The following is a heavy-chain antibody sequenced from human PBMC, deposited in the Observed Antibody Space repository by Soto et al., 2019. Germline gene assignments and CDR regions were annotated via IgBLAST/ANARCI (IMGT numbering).Heavy chain of an antibody. D-gene: IGHD3-22*01. J-gene: IGHJ3*02. CDR3: ERDRDTSAYYGDAFDI. Sequence: LYLTCTVSGGSISSSSYYWGWIRQPPGKGLEWIGSIYYSGSTYYNPSLKSRVTISVDTSKTQFSLTLTSVTAADTAVYYCERDRDTSAYYGDAFDICRPGTMVTVSS. CDR2: IYYSGST. CDR1: GGSISSSSYY. V-gene: IGHV4-39*02.